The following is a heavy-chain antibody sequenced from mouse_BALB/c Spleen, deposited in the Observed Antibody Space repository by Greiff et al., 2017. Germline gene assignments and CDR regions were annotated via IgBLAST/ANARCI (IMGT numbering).Heavy chain of an antibody. CDR3: ARSGDYGSLYYFDY. D-gene: IGHD1-1*01. J-gene: IGHJ2*01. V-gene: IGHV14-3*02. Sequence: EVQGVESGAELVKPGASVKLSCTASGFNIKDTYMHWVKQRPEQGLEWIGRIDPANGNTKYDPKFQGKATITADTSSNTAYLQLSSLTSEDTAVYYCARSGDYGSLYYFDYWGQGTTLTVSA. CDR1: GFNIKDTY. CDR2: IDPANGNT.